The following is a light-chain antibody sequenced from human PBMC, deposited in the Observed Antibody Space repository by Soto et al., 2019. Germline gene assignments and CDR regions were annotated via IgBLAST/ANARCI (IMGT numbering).Light chain of an antibody. CDR2: GAS. Sequence: EIVLTQSPGTLSLSPGDRASLSSRASQNIKNNYLAWYQQKFGQAPRLVIYGASNRATDTPERFSGSGSGTDFTLTISRLEPEDFAVYYCQQYGSPVRTFGQGTKVEI. CDR1: QNIKNNY. J-gene: IGKJ1*01. V-gene: IGKV3-20*01. CDR3: QQYGSPVRT.